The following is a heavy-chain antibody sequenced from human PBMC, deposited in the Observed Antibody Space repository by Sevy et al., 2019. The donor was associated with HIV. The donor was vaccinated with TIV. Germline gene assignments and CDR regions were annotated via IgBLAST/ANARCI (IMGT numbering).Heavy chain of an antibody. Sequence: SETLSLTCSASGGSITSSNYYWGWIRQPPGKGLEWIGSVYYTGLTYYNPSLKSRVTISVDTSKNQFSLNLNSVTAADTPIYYCAREPGGYDYDYGMDVWGQGTTVTVSS. J-gene: IGHJ6*02. CDR2: VYYTGLT. V-gene: IGHV4-39*02. CDR3: AREPGGYDYDYGMDV. CDR1: GGSITSSNYY. D-gene: IGHD5-12*01.